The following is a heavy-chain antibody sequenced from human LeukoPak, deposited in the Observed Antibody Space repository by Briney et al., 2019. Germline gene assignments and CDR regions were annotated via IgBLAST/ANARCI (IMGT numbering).Heavy chain of an antibody. Sequence: ASVKVSCKASGYTFTSYGISWVRQAPGQGLEWMGIINPSGGSTSYAQKFQGRVTMTRDTSTSTVYMELSSLRSEDTAVYYCARVEEAVAGTDYWGQGTLVTVSS. D-gene: IGHD6-19*01. CDR1: GYTFTSYG. CDR2: INPSGGST. CDR3: ARVEEAVAGTDY. V-gene: IGHV1-46*01. J-gene: IGHJ4*02.